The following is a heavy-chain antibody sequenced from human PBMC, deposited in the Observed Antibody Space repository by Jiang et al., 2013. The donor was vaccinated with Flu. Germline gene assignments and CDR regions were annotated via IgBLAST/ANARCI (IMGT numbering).Heavy chain of an antibody. V-gene: IGHV4-34*01. CDR3: ARGKQPGIPGY. CDR1: GESFSGYY. D-gene: IGHD2-2*02. Sequence: LLKPSETLSLTCAVYGESFSGYYWSWIRQPPGKGLEWIGEINHSGSTNYNPSLKSRVTISVDTSKNQFSLKLSSVTAADTAVYYCARGKQPGIPGYWGQGTLVTVSS. CDR2: INHSGST. J-gene: IGHJ4*02.